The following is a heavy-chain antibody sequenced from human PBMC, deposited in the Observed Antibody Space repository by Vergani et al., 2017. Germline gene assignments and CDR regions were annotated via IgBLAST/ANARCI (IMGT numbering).Heavy chain of an antibody. J-gene: IGHJ4*02. Sequence: QLHLQESGPGLVKPSETLSLTCTVSGGSISSGGYYWSWIRQHPGKGLEWIGYIYYSGSTYYNPSLKSRVTISVDTSKNQFSLKLSSVTAADTAVYYCARGITMFRGAYFDYWGQGTLVTVSS. CDR3: ARGITMFRGAYFDY. V-gene: IGHV4-31*03. D-gene: IGHD3-10*01. CDR2: IYYSGST. CDR1: GGSISSGGYY.